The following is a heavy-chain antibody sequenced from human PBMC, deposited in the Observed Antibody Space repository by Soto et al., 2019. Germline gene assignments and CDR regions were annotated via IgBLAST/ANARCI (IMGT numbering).Heavy chain of an antibody. Sequence: GASVKVSCKASGYTFTSYYMHWVRQAPGQGLEWMGIINPSGGSTSYAQKFQGRVTVTRDTSTSTVYMELSSLRSEDTAVYYCARDKMATINDRSFDYWGQGTLVTVSS. J-gene: IGHJ4*02. CDR3: ARDKMATINDRSFDY. D-gene: IGHD5-12*01. CDR2: INPSGGST. V-gene: IGHV1-46*01. CDR1: GYTFTSYY.